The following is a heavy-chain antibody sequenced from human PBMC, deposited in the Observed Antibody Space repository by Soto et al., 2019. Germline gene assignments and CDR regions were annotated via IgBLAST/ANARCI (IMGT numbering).Heavy chain of an antibody. CDR2: ISSSSSYI. V-gene: IGHV3-21*01. CDR1: GFTFSSYS. Sequence: GGSLRLSCAASGFTFSSYSMNWVRQAPGKGLEWVSSISSSSSYIYYADSVKGRFTISRDNAKNSLYLQMNSLRAEDTAVYYCAVIRRFGELSPDYWGQGTLVTVSS. D-gene: IGHD3-10*01. J-gene: IGHJ4*02. CDR3: AVIRRFGELSPDY.